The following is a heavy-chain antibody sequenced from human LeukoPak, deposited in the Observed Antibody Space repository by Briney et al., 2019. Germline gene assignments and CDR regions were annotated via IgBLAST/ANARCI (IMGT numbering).Heavy chain of an antibody. V-gene: IGHV3-23*01. CDR1: GFTFRSFA. D-gene: IGHD4-17*01. J-gene: IGHJ5*02. CDR2: ITGNHGPT. Sequence: GGSLRLSCAASGFTFRSFAMTWVRQAPGKGLEWVASITGNHGPTYNTDSVKDRFTISRDNSQNTLYLQMDSLRAEDTAVYYCTKDANGDYVGAFDPWGQGTLVTVSS. CDR3: TKDANGDYVGAFDP.